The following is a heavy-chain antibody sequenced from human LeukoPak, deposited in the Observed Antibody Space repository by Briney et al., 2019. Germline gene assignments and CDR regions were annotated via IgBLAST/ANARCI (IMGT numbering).Heavy chain of an antibody. V-gene: IGHV3-7*01. CDR1: GFTFSNYW. Sequence: PGGSLGLSCAGTGFTFSNYWMNWVRQAPGKGLEWVANIKEDGSRINYVDSVKGRFTISRDNAKNSVYLQMDNLRAEDTAAYYCVGSSGWLFDYWGQGILVAVSS. D-gene: IGHD6-19*01. CDR2: IKEDGSRI. J-gene: IGHJ4*02. CDR3: VGSSGWLFDY.